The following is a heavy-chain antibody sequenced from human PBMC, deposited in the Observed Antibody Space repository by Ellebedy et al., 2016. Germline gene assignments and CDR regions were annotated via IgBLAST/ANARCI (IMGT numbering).Heavy chain of an antibody. CDR1: GGSISSYY. CDR3: ARANGVVVPAASSGRGHFDY. CDR2: IYYSGST. V-gene: IGHV4-59*01. D-gene: IGHD2-2*01. Sequence: SETLSLXCTVSGGSISSYYWSWIRQPPGKGLEWIGYIYYSGSTNYNPSLKSRVTISVDTSKNQFSLKLSSVTAADTAVYYCARANGVVVPAASSGRGHFDYWGQGTLVTVSS. J-gene: IGHJ4*02.